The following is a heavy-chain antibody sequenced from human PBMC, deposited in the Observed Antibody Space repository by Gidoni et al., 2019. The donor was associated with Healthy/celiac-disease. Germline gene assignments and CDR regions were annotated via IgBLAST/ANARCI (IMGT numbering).Heavy chain of an antibody. Sequence: QVQLVESGGGVVQPGRSLRLSCAASGFTFSSYGMHWVRQAPGKGLEWVAVIWYDGSNKYYADSVKGRFTISRDNSKNTLYLQMNSLRAEDTAVYYCASQDGGRSEGAVDYWGQGTLVTVSS. CDR2: IWYDGSNK. V-gene: IGHV3-33*01. CDR1: GFTFSSYG. CDR3: ASQDGGRSEGAVDY. D-gene: IGHD3-10*01. J-gene: IGHJ4*02.